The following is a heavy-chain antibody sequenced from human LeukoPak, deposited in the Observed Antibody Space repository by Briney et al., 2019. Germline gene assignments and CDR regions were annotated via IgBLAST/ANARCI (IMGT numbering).Heavy chain of an antibody. D-gene: IGHD6-19*01. V-gene: IGHV3-21*01. J-gene: IGHJ4*02. CDR3: ARGGSPVGIAVAGKEI. CDR2: ISSSSSYI. Sequence: PGGSLRLSCAASGFTFSSYSMNWVRQAPGKGLEWVSSISSSSSYIYYADSVKGRFTISRDNAKNSLYLQMNSLRAEDTAVYYCARGGSPVGIAVAGKEIWGQGTLVTVSS. CDR1: GFTFSSYS.